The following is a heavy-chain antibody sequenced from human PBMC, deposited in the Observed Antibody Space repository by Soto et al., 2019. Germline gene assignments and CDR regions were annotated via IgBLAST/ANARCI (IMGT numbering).Heavy chain of an antibody. V-gene: IGHV3-23*01. CDR3: AKKSCSSPGCPYGMDV. CDR2: ISHAGDSK. CDR1: GFTFSTYW. Sequence: GGSLRLSXAASGFTFSTYWMSWVRQAPGNGLEWVAIISHAGDSKYYVDSVKDRFTISRDNSQNTLYLQMNSLRAEDTAVYYCAKKSCSSPGCPYGMDVWGQGTTVTVSS. J-gene: IGHJ6*02. D-gene: IGHD2-2*01.